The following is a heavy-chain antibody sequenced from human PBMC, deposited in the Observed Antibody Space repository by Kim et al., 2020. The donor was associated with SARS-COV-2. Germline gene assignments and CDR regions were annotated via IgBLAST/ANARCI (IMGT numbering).Heavy chain of an antibody. CDR2: IKSKTDGRKT. CDR1: GFTFSNAW. Sequence: GGSLRLSCAASGFTFSNAWMSWVRQAPGKGLEWVGRIKSKTDGRKTDYATPVKCRFTISRDDSKNTLYLQMNSLKTEDTAVYYCTTDLVIVVVPAATNYWGQGTLVTVSS. D-gene: IGHD2-2*03. CDR3: TTDLVIVVVPAATNY. V-gene: IGHV3-15*01. J-gene: IGHJ4*02.